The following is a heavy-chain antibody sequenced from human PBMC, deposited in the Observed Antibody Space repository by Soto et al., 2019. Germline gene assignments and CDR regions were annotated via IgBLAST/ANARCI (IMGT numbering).Heavy chain of an antibody. CDR2: INPNSGGT. V-gene: IGHV1-2*04. CDR1: GYTFTGYY. Sequence: ASVKVSCKASGYTFTGYYMHWVRQAPGKGLEWMGWINPNSGGTNYAQKFQGWVTMTRDTSISTAYMELSRLRSDDTAVYYCARGDYDILTGYYYYFDYWGQGTLVTVSS. J-gene: IGHJ4*02. CDR3: ARGDYDILTGYYYYFDY. D-gene: IGHD3-9*01.